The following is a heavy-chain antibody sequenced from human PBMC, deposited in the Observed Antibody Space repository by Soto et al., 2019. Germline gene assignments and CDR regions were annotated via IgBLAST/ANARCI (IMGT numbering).Heavy chain of an antibody. J-gene: IGHJ6*02. V-gene: IGHV4-59*01. D-gene: IGHD2-21*02. CDR1: GGSISGYY. CDR2: MYKTGST. Sequence: SETLSLTCTVSGGSISGYYWSWIRQPPGKGLEWIGYMYKTGSTVYNPSFKSRVTISVDTSKNQFSLKLNSMTAADTAVYYCARDLWGYCGTDCYPLDVWGQGTTVT. CDR3: ARDLWGYCGTDCYPLDV.